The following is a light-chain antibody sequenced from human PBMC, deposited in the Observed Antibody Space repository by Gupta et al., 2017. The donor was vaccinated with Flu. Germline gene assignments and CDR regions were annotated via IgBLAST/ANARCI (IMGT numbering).Light chain of an antibody. Sequence: VSLSVSPGERATLTCRAAEDIYNNFLGCYQQRPGQAPRLLIYGTSSRAAGIPDRCSGGGAGTDFTLTIDRLEPEECGWYCWQQYKTSPCTFGQGTKVEI. J-gene: IGKJ2*02. CDR2: GTS. CDR1: EDIYNNF. CDR3: QQYKTSPCT. V-gene: IGKV3-20*01.